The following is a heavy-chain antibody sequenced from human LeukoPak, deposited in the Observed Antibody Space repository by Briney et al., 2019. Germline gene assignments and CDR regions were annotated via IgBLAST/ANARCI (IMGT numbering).Heavy chain of an antibody. CDR1: GYSISSGYY. J-gene: IGHJ4*02. CDR2: IYHSGST. Sequence: SETLSLTCAVSGYSISSGYYWGWIRQPPGKGLEWIGSIYHSGSTYYNPSLKSRVTISVDTSKNQFSLKLSSVTAADTAVYYWASYSSSARTFDYWGQGTLVTVSS. CDR3: ASYSSSARTFDY. D-gene: IGHD6-6*01. V-gene: IGHV4-38-2*01.